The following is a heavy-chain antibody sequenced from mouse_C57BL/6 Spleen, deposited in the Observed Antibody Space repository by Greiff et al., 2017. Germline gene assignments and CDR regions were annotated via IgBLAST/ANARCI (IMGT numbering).Heavy chain of an antibody. CDR3: ANWDAMDY. J-gene: IGHJ4*01. D-gene: IGHD4-1*01. CDR2: IYPGDGDT. Sequence: VQLQQSGAELVKPGASVKISCKASGYAFSSYWMNWVQQRPGKGLEWIGQIYPGDGDTNYNGTFKGKATLTADKSSSTAYMQLSSLTSEDSAVYFCANWDAMDYWGQGTSVTVSS. CDR1: GYAFSSYW. V-gene: IGHV1-80*01.